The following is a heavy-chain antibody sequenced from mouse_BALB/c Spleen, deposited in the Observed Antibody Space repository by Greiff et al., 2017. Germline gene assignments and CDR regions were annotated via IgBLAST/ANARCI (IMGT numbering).Heavy chain of an antibody. V-gene: IGHV14-3*02. CDR1: GFNIKDTY. Sequence: EVQLQQSGAELVKPGASVKLSCTASGFNIKDTYMHWVKQRPEQGLEWIGRIDPANGNTKYDPKFQGKATITADTSSNTAYLQLSSLTSEDTAVYYCARRGKRDWYFDGWGAGTTVTVSS. J-gene: IGHJ1*01. CDR3: ARRGKRDWYFDG. CDR2: IDPANGNT.